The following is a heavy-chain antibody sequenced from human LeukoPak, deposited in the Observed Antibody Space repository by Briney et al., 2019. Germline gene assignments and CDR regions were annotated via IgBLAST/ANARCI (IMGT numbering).Heavy chain of an antibody. V-gene: IGHV4-39*07. D-gene: IGHD2-15*01. J-gene: IGHJ5*02. Sequence: PSETLSLTCTVSGGSISSRSYYWGWIRQPPGKGLEWIGRIYTSGSTNYNPSLKSRVTMSVDTSKNQFSLKLSSVTAADTAVYYCARAADIVVVVAATGWNWFDPWGQGTLVTVSS. CDR3: ARAADIVVVVAATGWNWFDP. CDR1: GGSISSRSYY. CDR2: IYTSGST.